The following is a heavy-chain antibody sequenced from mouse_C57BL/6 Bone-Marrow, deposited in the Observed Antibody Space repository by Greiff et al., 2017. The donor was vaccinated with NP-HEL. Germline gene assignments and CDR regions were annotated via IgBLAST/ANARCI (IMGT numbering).Heavy chain of an antibody. CDR2: IYPRSGNT. CDR1: GYTFTSYG. V-gene: IGHV1-81*01. J-gene: IGHJ4*01. D-gene: IGHD1-1*01. Sequence: VQLQESGAELARPGASVKLSCKASGYTFTSYGISWVKQRTGQGLEWIGEIYPRSGNTYYNEKFKGKATLTADKSSSTAYMELRSLTSEDSAVYFCARDYGSSVYAMDYWGQGTSVTVSS. CDR3: ARDYGSSVYAMDY.